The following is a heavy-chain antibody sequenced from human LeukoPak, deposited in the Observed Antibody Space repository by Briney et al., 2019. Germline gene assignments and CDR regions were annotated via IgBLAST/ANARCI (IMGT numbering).Heavy chain of an antibody. J-gene: IGHJ4*02. V-gene: IGHV1-46*01. CDR1: GYTFTSYY. CDR2: INPSGGST. Sequence: ASVKVSCKASGYTFTSYYMHWVRQAPGQGLEWMGIINPSGGSTSYAQKFQGRVTMTRDTSTSTVYMEPSSLRSEDPAVYYCAREGVGATTGDYWGQGTLVTVSS. CDR3: AREGVGATTGDY. D-gene: IGHD1-26*01.